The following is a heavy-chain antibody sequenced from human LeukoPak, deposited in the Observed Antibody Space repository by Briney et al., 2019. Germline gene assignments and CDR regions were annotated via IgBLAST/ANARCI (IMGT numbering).Heavy chain of an antibody. Sequence: SETLSLTCTVSGGSLSGSTYYWGWIRQSPGKGLDWIWSVCYSGSTYYNPSLKSRVTISVDTAQNQFSLNLSSVTAADTAVYYCARAGVWDYDDSSGYHNGAFDIWGQGTMVTVSS. J-gene: IGHJ3*02. D-gene: IGHD3-22*01. CDR3: ARAGVWDYDDSSGYHNGAFDI. V-gene: IGHV4-39*07. CDR1: GGSLSGSTYY. CDR2: VCYSGST.